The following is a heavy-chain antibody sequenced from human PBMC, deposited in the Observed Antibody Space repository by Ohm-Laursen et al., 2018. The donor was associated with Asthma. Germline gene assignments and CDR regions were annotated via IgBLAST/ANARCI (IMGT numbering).Heavy chain of an antibody. CDR3: ARDRRKIFSSSSFSWFDP. V-gene: IGHV4-39*02. D-gene: IGHD6-6*01. CDR2: MSYSGST. Sequence: SETLSLTCIVSGGSVDRSNYYWGWIRQPPGKGLEWIGSMSYSGSTYLIPSLKIRVAISVDTAKNQFSLKLNSVTAADTAVYYCARDRRKIFSSSSFSWFDPWGQGTLVTVSS. CDR1: GGSVDRSNYY. J-gene: IGHJ5*02.